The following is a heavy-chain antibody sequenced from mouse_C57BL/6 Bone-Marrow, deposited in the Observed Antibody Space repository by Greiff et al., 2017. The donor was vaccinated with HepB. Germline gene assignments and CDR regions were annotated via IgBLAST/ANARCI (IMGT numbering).Heavy chain of an antibody. J-gene: IGHJ3*01. CDR2: INPNNGGT. CDR3: ARSRGTAFAY. D-gene: IGHD1-2*01. CDR1: GYTFTDYY. V-gene: IGHV1-26*01. Sequence: VQLQQSGPELVKPGASVKISCKASGYTFTDYYMNWVKQSHGKSLEWIGDINPNNGGTSYNQKFKGKATLTVDKSSSTAYMELRSMTSEDSAVDYCARSRGTAFAYWGQGTLVTVSA.